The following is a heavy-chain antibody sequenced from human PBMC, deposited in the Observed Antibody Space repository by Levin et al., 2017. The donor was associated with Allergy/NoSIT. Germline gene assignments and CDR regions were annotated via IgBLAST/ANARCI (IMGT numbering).Heavy chain of an antibody. Sequence: GESLKISCAVSGLTFSDAWMSWVRQAPGKGLEWVARIKGKTDGWTIDYGAPGKGRFTITRDESKDTLYLQMNSLKPEDTAVYYCTWRNARPERGNYYYFMSVWGEGTTVTVSS. J-gene: IGHJ6*03. CDR1: GLTFSDAW. CDR3: TWRNARPERGNYYYFMSV. V-gene: IGHV3-15*01. D-gene: IGHD6-6*01. CDR2: IKGKTDGWTI.